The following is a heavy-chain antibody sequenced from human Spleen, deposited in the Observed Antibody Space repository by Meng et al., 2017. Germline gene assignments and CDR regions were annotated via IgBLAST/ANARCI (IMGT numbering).Heavy chain of an antibody. CDR3: ARDLGGIFAY. V-gene: IGHV3-74*01. Sequence: GGSLRLSCAASGFTFDDYGMSWVRQDPGKGLVWVSRINTDGSTTSYADSVKGRFTISRDNAKNTLYLQMDSLRAEDTAVYYCARDLGGIFAYWGQGALVTVSS. D-gene: IGHD6-13*01. J-gene: IGHJ4*02. CDR1: GFTFDDYG. CDR2: INTDGSTT.